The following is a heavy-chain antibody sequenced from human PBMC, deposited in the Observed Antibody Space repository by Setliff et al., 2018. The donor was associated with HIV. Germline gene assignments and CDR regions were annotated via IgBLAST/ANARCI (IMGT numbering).Heavy chain of an antibody. CDR3: GGTYYNFRSV. CDR2: TRYSGST. Sequence: KPSETLSLTCTVSGAFINESTNYWGWIRQPPGKGLEWIGLTRYSGSTYFRSSLKPRVSISLDTSKNQFSLNLKSVTAADTAMYFCGGTYYNFRSVWGQGTLVTVSS. CDR1: GAFINESTNY. D-gene: IGHD3-3*01. J-gene: IGHJ4*02. V-gene: IGHV4-39*07.